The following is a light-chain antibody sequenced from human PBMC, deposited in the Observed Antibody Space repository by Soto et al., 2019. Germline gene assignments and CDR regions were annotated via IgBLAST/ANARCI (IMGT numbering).Light chain of an antibody. Sequence: EIVMTQSPATLSVSPGERATLSCRASQSISSNLAWYQQKLGQAPRLLIYRASTRATGIPARFSGSGSGTEFTRTISSMQSEDFALYYCHQYEDWPQTFGQGTKVE. V-gene: IGKV3-15*01. J-gene: IGKJ1*01. CDR1: QSISSN. CDR2: RAS. CDR3: HQYEDWPQT.